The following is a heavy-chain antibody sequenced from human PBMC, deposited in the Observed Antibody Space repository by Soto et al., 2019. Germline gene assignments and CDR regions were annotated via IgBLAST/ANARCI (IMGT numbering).Heavy chain of an antibody. CDR1: GDSVSSNSAA. Sequence: QTLSLTCAISGDSVSSNSAAWNWIRQSPARVLGWLGRTYYRSKWYNDYAGSVKSRITSNPDTSKHQFSLQLNSVTPEDTAVYYCAREVAVAGPSRDAFDIWGQGTLVTVSS. V-gene: IGHV6-1*01. J-gene: IGHJ3*02. CDR3: AREVAVAGPSRDAFDI. D-gene: IGHD6-19*01. CDR2: TYYRSKWYN.